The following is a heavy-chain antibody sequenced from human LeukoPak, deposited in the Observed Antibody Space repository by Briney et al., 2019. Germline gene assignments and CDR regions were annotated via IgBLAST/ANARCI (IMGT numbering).Heavy chain of an antibody. J-gene: IGHJ5*02. V-gene: IGHV1-2*02. CDR1: GYTFTGYY. D-gene: IGHD1-14*01. Sequence: ASVKVSCKASGYTFTGYYMHWVRQAPGQGLEWIGWINPNSGGTDYEQKFQGRVTMTRDTSISTAYMELSRLRSDDTAVYYCARELSITGTTSWFDPWGQGTLVTVSS. CDR2: INPNSGGT. CDR3: ARELSITGTTSWFDP.